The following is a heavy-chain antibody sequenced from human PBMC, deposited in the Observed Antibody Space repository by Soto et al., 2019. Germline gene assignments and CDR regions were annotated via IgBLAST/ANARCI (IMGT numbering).Heavy chain of an antibody. J-gene: IGHJ4*02. Sequence: SETLSLTCTVSGGSINSYYWNWFRQPPGKGLEWIGYIYYRGSTNYNPSLKSRVTISEDTSKNQFSLKLSSVTAADTAVYYCARGFLTGYHYWGQGILVTVSS. CDR2: IYYRGST. V-gene: IGHV4-59*01. CDR3: ARGFLTGYHY. CDR1: GGSINSYY. D-gene: IGHD3-9*01.